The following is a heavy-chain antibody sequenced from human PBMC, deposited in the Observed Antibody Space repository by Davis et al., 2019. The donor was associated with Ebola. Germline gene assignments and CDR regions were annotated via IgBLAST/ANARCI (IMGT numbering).Heavy chain of an antibody. J-gene: IGHJ4*02. D-gene: IGHD4-17*01. CDR1: GFTFSRYW. CDR2: ISSDGGIT. CDR3: VRTTYGAPEY. V-gene: IGHV3-74*01. Sequence: GESLKISCAASGFTFSRYWMHWVRQAPGKGLVYVSRISSDGGITSYADSVKGRFTISRDNPKSTLYLQMNSLTAEDTAVYYCVRTTYGAPEYWGQGTLVTVSS.